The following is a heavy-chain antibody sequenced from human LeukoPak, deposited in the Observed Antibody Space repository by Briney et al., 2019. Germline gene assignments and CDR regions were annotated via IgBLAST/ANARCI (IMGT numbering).Heavy chain of an antibody. J-gene: IGHJ4*02. CDR2: ISGSGTET. CDR1: GFTLSSYP. V-gene: IGHV3-23*01. Sequence: GGSLRLSCVGSGFTLSSYPISWVRQPPGKGLEWVSAISGSGTETFYANSVKGRFTISRDNPKNTLYLQMNSLRAEDTAVYYCAKGGGSSCYSPSDYWGQGTLVTVSS. D-gene: IGHD2-15*01. CDR3: AKGGGSSCYSPSDY.